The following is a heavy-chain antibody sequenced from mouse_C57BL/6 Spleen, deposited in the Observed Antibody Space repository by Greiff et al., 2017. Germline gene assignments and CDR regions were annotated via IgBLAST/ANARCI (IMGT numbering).Heavy chain of an antibody. V-gene: IGHV5-6*02. CDR2: ISSGGSYT. CDR3: ATDGYPSWFAY. D-gene: IGHD2-3*01. J-gene: IGHJ3*01. CDR1: GFTFSSYG. Sequence: VMLVESGGDLVKPGGSLKLSCAASGFTFSSYGMSWVRQTPDKRLEWVATISSGGSYTYYPDSVKGRFTISRDNAKNTLYLQMSSLKSEDTAMYYCATDGYPSWFAYWGQGTLVTVSA.